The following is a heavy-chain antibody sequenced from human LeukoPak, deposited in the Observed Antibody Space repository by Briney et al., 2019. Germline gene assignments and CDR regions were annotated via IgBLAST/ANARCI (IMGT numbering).Heavy chain of an antibody. CDR3: ARVPPYYGSGSYLAPYFDY. CDR1: GFTFSSYA. J-gene: IGHJ4*02. Sequence: PGRSLRLSCAASGFTFSSYAMHWVRQAPGKGLEWVAVISYDGSNKYYADSVKGRFTISRDNSKNTLYLQMNSLRAEDTAVYYCARVPPYYGSGSYLAPYFDYWGQGTLVTVSS. V-gene: IGHV3-30-3*01. CDR2: ISYDGSNK. D-gene: IGHD3-10*01.